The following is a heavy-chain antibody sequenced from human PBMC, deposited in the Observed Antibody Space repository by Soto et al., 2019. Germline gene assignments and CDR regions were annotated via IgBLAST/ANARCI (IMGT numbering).Heavy chain of an antibody. CDR3: AKEWVYDSRCWSFDS. V-gene: IGHV3-30*18. CDR2: ISYDGSNK. J-gene: IGHJ4*02. Sequence: QVQLVESGGGVVQPGRSLRLSCAASGFTFSSYGMHWVRQAPGKGLEWVAVISYDGSNKYYADSVKGRFTISRDNSKNTLCLKMNSRRAEDTGVYYCAKEWVYDSRCWSFDSWGQGTLVTASS. D-gene: IGHD3-22*01. CDR1: GFTFSSYG.